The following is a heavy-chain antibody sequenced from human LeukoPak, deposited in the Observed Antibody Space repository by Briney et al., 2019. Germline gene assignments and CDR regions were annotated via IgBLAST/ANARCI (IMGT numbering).Heavy chain of an antibody. CDR3: AREDYSNYGGGLDI. V-gene: IGHV3-48*01. D-gene: IGHD4-11*01. Sequence: PGGSLRLSCAASGFTFSSYGMHWVRQAPGKGLEWVSYITSDSLTIYYADSVKGRFTISRNNAENSLYLQMNSLRAEDTAVYYCAREDYSNYGGGLDIWGQGTMVTVSS. J-gene: IGHJ3*02. CDR1: GFTFSSYG. CDR2: ITSDSLTI.